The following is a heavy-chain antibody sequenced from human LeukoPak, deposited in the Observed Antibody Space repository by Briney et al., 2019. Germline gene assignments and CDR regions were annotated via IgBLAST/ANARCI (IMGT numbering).Heavy chain of an antibody. CDR3: AREGDYVWGSYRPFDY. D-gene: IGHD3-16*02. Sequence: PSQTLSLTCTVSGGSISSGSYYWSWIRQPAGKGLEWIGRIYTSGSTNYNPSLKSRVTISVDTSKNQFSLKLSSVTAADTAVYYCAREGDYVWGSYRPFDYWGQGTLVTVSS. CDR1: GGSISSGSYY. V-gene: IGHV4-61*02. CDR2: IYTSGST. J-gene: IGHJ4*02.